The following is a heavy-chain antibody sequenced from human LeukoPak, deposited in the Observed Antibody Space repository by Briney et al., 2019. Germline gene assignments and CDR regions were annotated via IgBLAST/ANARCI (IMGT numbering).Heavy chain of an antibody. V-gene: IGHV3-23*01. D-gene: IGHD3-10*01. CDR3: ARDPQNYCYGSGGSNYGMDV. CDR1: GFTFSSCA. J-gene: IGHJ6*02. Sequence: EGSLRLSCTASGFTFSSCAMSWVRQAPGKGLEWVSAISGSGGSTYYADSVKGRFTISRDNSKNTLYLQMNILRAEDTAVYYCARDPQNYCYGSGGSNYGMDVWGQGTTVTVSS. CDR2: ISGSGGST.